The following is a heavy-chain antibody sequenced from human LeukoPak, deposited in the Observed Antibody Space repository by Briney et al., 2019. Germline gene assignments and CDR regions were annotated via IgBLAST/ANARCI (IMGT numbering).Heavy chain of an antibody. D-gene: IGHD4-17*01. Sequence: EAGGSLRLSCAASGFTFSNYNMRWVRQAPGKGLECISYLSSSSTIIYKGDSVKGRFTLSRDNAKNSLFLQMNSLRAEDTAVYYCARENYADLFDFWGQGTLVTDAS. CDR2: LSSSSTII. CDR1: GFTFSNYN. CDR3: ARENYADLFDF. V-gene: IGHV3-48*01. J-gene: IGHJ4*02.